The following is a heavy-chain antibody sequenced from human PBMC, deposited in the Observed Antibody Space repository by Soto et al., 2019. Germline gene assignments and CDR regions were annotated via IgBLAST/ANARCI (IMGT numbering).Heavy chain of an antibody. Sequence: GASVKVSCKASGGTFSSYAISWVRQAPGQGLEWMGGIIPIFGTANYAQKFQGRVTITADESTSTAYMELSSLRSEDTAVYYCARDPPAAMGPYYYYGMDVWGQGTTVTVSS. V-gene: IGHV1-69*13. CDR2: IIPIFGTA. J-gene: IGHJ6*02. D-gene: IGHD2-2*01. CDR3: ARDPPAAMGPYYYYGMDV. CDR1: GGTFSSYA.